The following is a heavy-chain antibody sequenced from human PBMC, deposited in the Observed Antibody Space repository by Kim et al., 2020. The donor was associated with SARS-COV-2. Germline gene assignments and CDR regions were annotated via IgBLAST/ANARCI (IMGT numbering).Heavy chain of an antibody. J-gene: IGHJ2*01. D-gene: IGHD2-21*02. Sequence: GGSLRLSCAASGFTFSNAWMSWVRQAPGKGLEWVGRIKSKTDGGTTDYAAPVKGRFTISRDDSKNTLYLQMNSLKTEDTAVYYCTTSEEAYCGGDCYSNPYWYFDLWGRGTLVTVSS. V-gene: IGHV3-15*01. CDR1: GFTFSNAW. CDR2: IKSKTDGGTT. CDR3: TTSEEAYCGGDCYSNPYWYFDL.